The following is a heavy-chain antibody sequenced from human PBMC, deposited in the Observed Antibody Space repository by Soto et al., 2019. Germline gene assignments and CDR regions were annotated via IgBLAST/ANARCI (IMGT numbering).Heavy chain of an antibody. Sequence: PGGSLSPSCTASGFSSGDYAISWFRPAPGKGLERVGFIRSKANGGTTEYAASVKGRFTISRDASKSIAYLQMSSLKTDDTAVYYCTRDYDFWSGYCPDYYYYGMDVWGQGTTVTVSS. J-gene: IGHJ6*02. D-gene: IGHD3-3*01. V-gene: IGHV3-49*03. CDR3: TRDYDFWSGYCPDYYYYGMDV. CDR1: GFSSGDYA. CDR2: IRSKANGGTT.